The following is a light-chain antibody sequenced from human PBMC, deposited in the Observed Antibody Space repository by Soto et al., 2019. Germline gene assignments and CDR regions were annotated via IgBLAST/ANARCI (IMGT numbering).Light chain of an antibody. J-gene: IGKJ4*01. CDR3: XQXPNWPLT. CDR1: QXIXSX. Sequence: EIVLTQSPATLSLSPGXXXXLXXXASQXIXSXLVWYQQKLGQAPRLLIYDASNRATGIPARFSGSGSGTDFTLTISSLEPEXXAVXXXXQXPNWPLTFGGGTRVEIK. V-gene: IGKV3-11*01. CDR2: DAS.